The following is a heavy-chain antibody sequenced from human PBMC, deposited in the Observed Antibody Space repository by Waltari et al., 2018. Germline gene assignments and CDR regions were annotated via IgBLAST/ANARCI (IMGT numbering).Heavy chain of an antibody. CDR3: AKDKDHFAYYDSCGYGFDY. Sequence: EVQLVESGGGLVQPGRSLRLSCVASGFTFDDYAMHWVRQAPGKGLEWVAGISWNGNTLGYADSEKGRFTISRDNAKNSLYLEMNSLRPDDTALYYCAKDKDHFAYYDSCGYGFDYWGQGTLVTVSS. J-gene: IGHJ4*02. V-gene: IGHV3-9*01. D-gene: IGHD3-22*01. CDR1: GFTFDDYA. CDR2: ISWNGNTL.